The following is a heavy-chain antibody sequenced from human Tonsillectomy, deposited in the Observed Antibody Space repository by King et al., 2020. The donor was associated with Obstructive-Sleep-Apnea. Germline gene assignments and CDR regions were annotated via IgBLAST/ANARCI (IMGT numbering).Heavy chain of an antibody. V-gene: IGHV4-59*08. CDR2: IYYSGST. J-gene: IGHJ2*01. Sequence: VQLQESGPGLVKPSETLSLTCTVSGGSISSYYWSWIRQPPGKGLEWIGYIYYSGSTNYNPSLKSRVTISVDTSRNQFSLKRSSVTAADTAVYYCARLRGTEYRATYYYFDLWGRGTLVTVSS. CDR3: ARLRGTEYRATYYYFDL. D-gene: IGHD2/OR15-2a*01. CDR1: GGSISSYY.